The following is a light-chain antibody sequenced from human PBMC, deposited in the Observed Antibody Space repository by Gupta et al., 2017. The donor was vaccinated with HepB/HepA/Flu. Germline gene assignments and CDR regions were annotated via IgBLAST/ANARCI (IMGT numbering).Light chain of an antibody. CDR1: SSDVGGYNY. J-gene: IGLJ2*01. V-gene: IGLV2-14*03. Sequence: QSALTQPASVSGSPGQSITISCTGTSSDVGGYNYVSWYQQHPGKAPKLMIYYVSNRPSGVSNRFSGSKSGNTASLTTSGLQAEDEADYYCSSYTSSSTPHVVFGGGTKLTVL. CDR3: SSYTSSSTPHVV. CDR2: YVS.